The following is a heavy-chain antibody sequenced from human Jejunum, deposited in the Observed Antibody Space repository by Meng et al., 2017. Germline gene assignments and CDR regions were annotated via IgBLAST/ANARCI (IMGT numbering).Heavy chain of an antibody. Sequence: SETLSLTCTVSGGSISVCGYSWGWIRQRPGEGLEWIGYIYYRGTPYYNPSLKSRFTISVDTSKNQFSLKLSSVTAADTALYYCARHVDPAIVHTACAFDIWGQGTLVTVSS. CDR2: IYYRGTP. CDR1: GGSISVCGYS. V-gene: IGHV4-31*03. J-gene: IGHJ3*02. D-gene: IGHD5-18*01. CDR3: ARHVDPAIVHTACAFDI.